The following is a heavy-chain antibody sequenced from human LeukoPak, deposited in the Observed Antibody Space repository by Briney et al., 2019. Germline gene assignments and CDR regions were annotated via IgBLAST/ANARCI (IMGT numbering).Heavy chain of an antibody. CDR3: ARVPAYYYDSSGYRAPFYYYGMDV. D-gene: IGHD3-22*01. Sequence: PSETLSLTCTVSGGSISSYYWSWIRQPPGKGLEWIGYIYYSGSTNYNPSLKSRVTISVDTSKNQFSLKLSSVTAADTAVYYCARVPAYYYDSSGYRAPFYYYGMDVWGQGTTVTVSS. CDR1: GGSISSYY. CDR2: IYYSGST. V-gene: IGHV4-59*01. J-gene: IGHJ6*02.